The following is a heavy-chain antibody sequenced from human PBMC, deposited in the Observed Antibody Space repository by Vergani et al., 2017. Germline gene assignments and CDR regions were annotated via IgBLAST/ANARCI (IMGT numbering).Heavy chain of an antibody. CDR1: GGSFSDYY. CDR3: MSIARAPTGRNPPPDD. D-gene: IGHD3-16*02. V-gene: IGHV4-34*01. CDR2: VNHGGST. J-gene: IGHJ4*02. Sequence: QVQLQEWGAGLLKTSETLSLTCGGSGGSFSDYYWSWIRQAPGMGLEWIGEVNHGGSTNYNPSLKSRVSISVDTSKNQFSLQLTSVTAADSTLLFCMSIARAPTGRNPPPDDWGQGILVTVSS.